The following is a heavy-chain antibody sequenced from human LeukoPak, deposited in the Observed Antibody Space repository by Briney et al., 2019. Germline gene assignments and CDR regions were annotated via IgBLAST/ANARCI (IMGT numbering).Heavy chain of an antibody. CDR1: XITXSGXG. CDR3: ARDYSRIATAGYYYYYGMDV. D-gene: IGHD6-13*01. V-gene: IGHV3-30*02. CDR2: XRSDGNNK. Sequence: XXLXCAASXITXSGXGMHWVXQXPXXGXXXXXXXRSDGNNKYYADSVKGRFTISRDNSKNTLYLQMNSLRTEDTAVYYCARDYSRIATAGYYYYYGMDVWGQGTTVTVSS. J-gene: IGHJ6*02.